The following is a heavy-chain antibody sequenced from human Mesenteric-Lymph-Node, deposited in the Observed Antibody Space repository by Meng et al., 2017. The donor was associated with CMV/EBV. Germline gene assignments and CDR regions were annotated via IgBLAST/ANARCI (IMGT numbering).Heavy chain of an antibody. D-gene: IGHD3-10*01. J-gene: IGHJ4*02. CDR2: NDWNGGTT. V-gene: IGHV3-20*04. CDR1: GFTFTSYT. CDR3: AREGDSG. Sequence: GESLKISCAASGFTFTSYTIHWVRQAPGKGLEWVSGNDWNGGTTGYADSVKGRFTTSRDNARKSLYLHKNSLRVEDTALHYCAREGDSGWGQGTLVTVSS.